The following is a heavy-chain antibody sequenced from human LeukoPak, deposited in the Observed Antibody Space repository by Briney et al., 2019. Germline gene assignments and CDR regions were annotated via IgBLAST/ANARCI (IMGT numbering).Heavy chain of an antibody. J-gene: IGHJ3*02. Sequence: GGSLRLSCAASGFTVSSNYMSWVRQAPGKGLEWVSIIYSGSNTYYADSVKGRFTISRDNAKNSLYLQMNSLRAEDTAVYYCARVIGVIGVFDIWGQGTMVTVSS. CDR2: IYSGSNT. D-gene: IGHD3-22*01. CDR1: GFTVSSNY. CDR3: ARVIGVIGVFDI. V-gene: IGHV3-66*01.